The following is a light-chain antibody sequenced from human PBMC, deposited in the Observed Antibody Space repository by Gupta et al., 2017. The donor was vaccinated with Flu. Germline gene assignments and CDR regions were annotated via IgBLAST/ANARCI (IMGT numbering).Light chain of an antibody. Sequence: MYRNNQRPSGVSDRFSGSKSGTSASLAITGLRSEDDADYYCAAWDARLTGVVFGGGTKLAVL. J-gene: IGLJ2*01. V-gene: IGLV1-47*01. CDR3: AAWDARLTGVV. CDR2: RNN.